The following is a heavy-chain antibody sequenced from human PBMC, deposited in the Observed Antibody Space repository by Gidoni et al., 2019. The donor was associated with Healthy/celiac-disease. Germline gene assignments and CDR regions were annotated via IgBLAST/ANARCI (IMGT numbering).Heavy chain of an antibody. CDR2: ISYDGSNK. V-gene: IGHV3-30*18. D-gene: IGHD3-16*01. Sequence: RSLRLSCAASGFTFSSYGMHWVRQGPGKGLEWVAVISYDGSNKYYADSVKGRFTISRDNSKNTLYLQMNSLRAEDTAVYYCAKERGGLVVFDYWGQGTLVTVSS. CDR3: AKERGGLVVFDY. CDR1: GFTFSSYG. J-gene: IGHJ4*02.